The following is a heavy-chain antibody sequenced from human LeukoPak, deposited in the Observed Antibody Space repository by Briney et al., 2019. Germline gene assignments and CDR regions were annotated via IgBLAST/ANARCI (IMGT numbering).Heavy chain of an antibody. Sequence: GGSLRLSCAASGFTFSSYWMSWVRQAPGKGLEWVANIKQDGGEKYYVDSVKGRFTISRDNAKNSLYLQMNSLRAEDTAVYYCAREWADIVVVVAATRDAFDIWGQGTMVTVSS. CDR3: AREWADIVVVVAATRDAFDI. D-gene: IGHD2-15*01. V-gene: IGHV3-7*03. J-gene: IGHJ3*02. CDR2: IKQDGGEK. CDR1: GFTFSSYW.